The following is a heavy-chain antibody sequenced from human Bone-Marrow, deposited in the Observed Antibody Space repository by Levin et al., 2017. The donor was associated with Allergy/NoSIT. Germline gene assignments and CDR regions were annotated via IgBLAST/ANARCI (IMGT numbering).Heavy chain of an antibody. Sequence: LAASVKVSCKASGYTFFAYEIHWVRQAPGQGLEWMGWIHPKSGGTKYSEKFQGRVTLSKDTSINTAYLELNSLRSDDTAIFYCARQGAPFGPVPDPMGRSHAFDIWGQGTFVTVSS. CDR1: GYTFFAYE. J-gene: IGHJ3*02. CDR2: IHPKSGGT. CDR3: ARQGAPFGPVPDPMGRSHAFDI. V-gene: IGHV1-2*03. D-gene: IGHD2-2*01.